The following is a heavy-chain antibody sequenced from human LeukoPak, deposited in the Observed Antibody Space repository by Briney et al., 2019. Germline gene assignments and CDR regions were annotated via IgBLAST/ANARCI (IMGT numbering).Heavy chain of an antibody. D-gene: IGHD7-27*01. Sequence: SETLSLTCAVSGYSISSGHHWGGIRQSPGKGLEWIGFIYHSGATYYNPSLKSPVTISVDTFKNQFSLKLSSVTAADTAVYYCVRDLGLTISVNWFDPWGQGSLVTVSS. J-gene: IGHJ5*02. CDR3: VRDLGLTISVNWFDP. V-gene: IGHV4-38-2*02. CDR1: GYSISSGHH. CDR2: IYHSGAT.